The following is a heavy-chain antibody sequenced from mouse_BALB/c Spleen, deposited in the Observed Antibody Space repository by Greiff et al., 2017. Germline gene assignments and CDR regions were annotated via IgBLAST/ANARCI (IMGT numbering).Heavy chain of an antibody. CDR1: GYSITSCYS. CDR2: IHYSGST. V-gene: IGHV3-1*02. CDR3: ARGLYDYDLGY. Sequence: DVKLQESGPDLVKPSQSLSLTCTVTGYSITSCYSWHWIRQFPGNKLEWMGYIHYSGSTNYNPSLKSRISITRDTSKNQFFLQLNSVTTEDTATYYCARGLYDYDLGYWGQGTTLTVSS. J-gene: IGHJ2*01. D-gene: IGHD2-4*01.